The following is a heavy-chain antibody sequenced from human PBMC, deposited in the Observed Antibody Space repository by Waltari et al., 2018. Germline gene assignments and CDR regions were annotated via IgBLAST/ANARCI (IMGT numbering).Heavy chain of an antibody. D-gene: IGHD3-10*01. V-gene: IGHV4-31*03. CDR3: ARVAGEAPIRITMVRALGYYYMDV. J-gene: IGHJ6*03. CDR2: IYYSGST. CDR1: GGSISSGGYY. Sequence: QVQLQESGPGLVKPSQTLSLTCTVSGGSISSGGYYWSWIRQHPGKGLEWVGYIYYSGSTYYNPALKSRVTISVDTSKNQFSLKLSSVTAADTAVYYCARVAGEAPIRITMVRALGYYYMDVWGKGTTVTVSS.